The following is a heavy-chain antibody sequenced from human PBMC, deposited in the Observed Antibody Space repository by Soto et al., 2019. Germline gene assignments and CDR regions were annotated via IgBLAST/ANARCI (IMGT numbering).Heavy chain of an antibody. D-gene: IGHD2-15*01. CDR2: ISSSSSYI. V-gene: IGHV3-21*01. Sequence: PWWSLRLSCAASGFTFSSYSMSWVRQAPGKGLEWVSSISSSSSYIYYADSVKGRFTISRDNAKNSLYLQMNSLRAEDTAVYYCARDTLPQNYYYYYYGMDVWGQGTTVTVSS. CDR1: GFTFSSYS. J-gene: IGHJ6*02. CDR3: ARDTLPQNYYYYYYGMDV.